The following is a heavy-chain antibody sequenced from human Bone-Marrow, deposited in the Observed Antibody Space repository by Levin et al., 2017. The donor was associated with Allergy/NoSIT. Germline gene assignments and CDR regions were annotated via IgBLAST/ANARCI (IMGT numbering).Heavy chain of an antibody. J-gene: IGHJ6*02. CDR1: GGSVSSGFYY. CDR3: ASQAFSGYDSYYYYGMDV. D-gene: IGHD5-12*01. CDR2: IHYSGST. Sequence: PSETLSLTCTVSGGSVSSGFYYWSWVRQSPGKGLEWIGHIHYSGSTNYNPSLKSRVTISVDTSKNQFSLKLSSVSAADTAVYYCASQAFSGYDSYYYYGMDVWGPGTTVTVSS. V-gene: IGHV4-61*01.